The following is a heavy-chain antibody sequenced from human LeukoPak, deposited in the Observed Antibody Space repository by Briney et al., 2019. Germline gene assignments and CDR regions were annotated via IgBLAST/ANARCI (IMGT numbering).Heavy chain of an antibody. CDR2: IYSGGST. CDR1: GFSVSSNY. D-gene: IGHD3-10*01. V-gene: IGHV3-53*01. Sequence: PGGSLRLSCAASGFSVSSNYMSWVRQDPAKGLEWVSVIYSGGSTYYADSVKGRFTISRDNSKNTLYLQMNSLRAEDTAVYYCARALLWFGEFARSNGMDVGGQGTTVTVPS. J-gene: IGHJ6*02. CDR3: ARALLWFGEFARSNGMDV.